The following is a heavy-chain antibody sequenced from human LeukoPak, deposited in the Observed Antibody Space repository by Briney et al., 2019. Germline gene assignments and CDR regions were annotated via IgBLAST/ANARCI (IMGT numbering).Heavy chain of an antibody. CDR3: ARGDAGATSPFDY. J-gene: IGHJ4*02. V-gene: IGHV1-69*01. Sequence: SVKVSCKASGGTFSSYAIRWVRQAPGQGLEWMGGIIPIFGTANYAQKFQGRVTITADESTSTAYMELSSLRSEDTAVYYCARGDAGATSPFDYWGQGTLVTVSS. CDR2: IIPIFGTA. CDR1: GGTFSSYA. D-gene: IGHD1-26*01.